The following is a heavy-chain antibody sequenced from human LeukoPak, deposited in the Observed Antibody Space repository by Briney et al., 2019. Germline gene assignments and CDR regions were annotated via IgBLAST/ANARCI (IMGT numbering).Heavy chain of an antibody. CDR2: ISGYNGNT. D-gene: IGHD4-23*01. J-gene: IGHJ4*02. CDR1: GYTFTSYG. CDR3: AREVYVVTPTPIDY. V-gene: IGHV1-18*01. Sequence: WASVKVSCKASGYTFTSYGISWVRQAPGQGLEWMGWISGYNGNTNYAQKLQGRVTMTTDTSTSTAYLELRSLRSDDTAVYYCAREVYVVTPTPIDYWGQGTLVTVSS.